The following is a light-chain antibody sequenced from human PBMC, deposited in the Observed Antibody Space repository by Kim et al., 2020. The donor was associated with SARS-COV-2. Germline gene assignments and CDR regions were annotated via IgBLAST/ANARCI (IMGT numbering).Light chain of an antibody. CDR3: QQCYSTPYT. CDR1: QSISNF. Sequence: DIQMTQSPSSLSACVGDRVTITCRASQSISNFLDWFQQKPGKAPKLLIYAASSLQSGVPSRFSGSGSGTDFTLTISSLQPEDFATYYCQQCYSTPYTFGQGTKLEI. J-gene: IGKJ2*01. V-gene: IGKV1-39*01. CDR2: AAS.